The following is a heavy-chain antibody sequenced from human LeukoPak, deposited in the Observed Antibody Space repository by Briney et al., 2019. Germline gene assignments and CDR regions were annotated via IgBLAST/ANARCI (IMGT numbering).Heavy chain of an antibody. Sequence: PSETLSLTCTVSGGSISSGGYYWSWIRQPPGKGLEWIGYIYHSGSTYYNPSLKSRVTISVDRSKNQFSLKLSSVTAADTAVYYCATFSGDFWSGPSLEGVWGKGTTVTVSS. V-gene: IGHV4-30-2*01. CDR1: GGSISSGGYY. CDR3: ATFSGDFWSGPSLEGV. D-gene: IGHD3-3*01. CDR2: IYHSGST. J-gene: IGHJ6*04.